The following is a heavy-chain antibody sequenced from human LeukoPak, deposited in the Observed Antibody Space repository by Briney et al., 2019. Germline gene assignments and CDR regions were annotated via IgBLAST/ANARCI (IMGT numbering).Heavy chain of an antibody. Sequence: GGSLRLSCEASGFSLSTYFISWIRQAPGKGLEWVSYITNSGRSTKYADAVKGRFTISRDNTKQSVYLEMTDLRAEDTAVYYCAREASGYYHVFDSWGQGTPVTVSS. V-gene: IGHV3-11*04. CDR2: ITNSGRST. CDR1: GFSLSTYF. D-gene: IGHD3-3*01. J-gene: IGHJ4*02. CDR3: AREASGYYHVFDS.